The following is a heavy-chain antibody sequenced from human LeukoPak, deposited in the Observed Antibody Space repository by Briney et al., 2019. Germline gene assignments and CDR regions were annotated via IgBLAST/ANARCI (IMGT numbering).Heavy chain of an antibody. CDR3: AKVSLADIDY. D-gene: IGHD3-16*01. CDR1: GFIFSTYG. J-gene: IGHJ4*02. V-gene: IGHV3-30*02. CDR2: IRDDGSIK. Sequence: GGSLRLSCAPPGFIFSTYGTYWGRQAPGKGLERVSFIRDDGSIKNYEASGKGRSTISRDNSKNALYLQMNSLRAEDTAVYYCAKVSLADIDYWGQGTLVTVSS.